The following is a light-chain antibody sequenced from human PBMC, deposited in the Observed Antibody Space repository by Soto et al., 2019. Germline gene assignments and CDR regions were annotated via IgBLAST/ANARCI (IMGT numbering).Light chain of an antibody. CDR1: QAVNTR. Sequence: EIVLTQSPATLPSFPGERATLSCRASQAVNTRLAWYQHKPGQAPRLLIYLTSNRATGIPARFSGSGSGTDFTLTISSLEPEDSAVYYCHQRQSWPRTFGQGTKVDIK. CDR3: HQRQSWPRT. CDR2: LTS. V-gene: IGKV3-11*01. J-gene: IGKJ1*01.